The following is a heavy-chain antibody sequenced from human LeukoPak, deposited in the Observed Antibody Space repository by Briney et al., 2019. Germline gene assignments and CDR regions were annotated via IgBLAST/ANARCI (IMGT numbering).Heavy chain of an antibody. Sequence: PGGSLRLSCAASGFTFSSYAMSWVRQAPGKGLEWVSAISGSGSSTYYAGSVRGRFTTSRDNSERTVYLQMNSLRVEDTAVYYCAPLAANIFDYWGQGTLVTASS. D-gene: IGHD6-25*01. CDR2: ISGSGSST. V-gene: IGHV3-23*01. J-gene: IGHJ4*02. CDR1: GFTFSSYA. CDR3: APLAANIFDY.